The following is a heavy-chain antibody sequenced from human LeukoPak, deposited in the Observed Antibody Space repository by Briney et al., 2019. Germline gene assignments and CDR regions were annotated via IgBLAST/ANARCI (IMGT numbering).Heavy chain of an antibody. CDR1: GYTFTGYY. V-gene: IGHV1-2*02. CDR3: GTITMVRGVISYGMDV. CDR2: INPNSGGT. Sequence: ASVKVSCKASGYTFTGYYMHWVRQAPGQGLEWMGWINPNSGGTNYAQKFQGRVTMTRDTSISTAYMELSRLRSDDTAVYYCGTITMVRGVISYGMDVWGQGTTVTVSS. J-gene: IGHJ6*02. D-gene: IGHD3-10*01.